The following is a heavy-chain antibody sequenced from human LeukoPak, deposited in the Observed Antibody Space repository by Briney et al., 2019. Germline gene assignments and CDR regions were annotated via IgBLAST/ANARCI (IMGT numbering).Heavy chain of an antibody. Sequence: GGSLSLSCAASGFTFSSYWMSCVRQAPGKGLEWVANIKQDGSEKYYVDSVRGRFTISRDNAKNSLYLQMNSLRAEATAVYYCARLKPYSRSSLPWFDPWGQGTLVTVSS. D-gene: IGHD6-13*01. V-gene: IGHV3-7*05. CDR3: ARLKPYSRSSLPWFDP. J-gene: IGHJ5*02. CDR1: GFTFSSYW. CDR2: IKQDGSEK.